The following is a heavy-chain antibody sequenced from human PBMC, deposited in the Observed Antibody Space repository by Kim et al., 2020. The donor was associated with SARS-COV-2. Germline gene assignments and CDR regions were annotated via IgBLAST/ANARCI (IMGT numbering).Heavy chain of an antibody. D-gene: IGHD3-3*01. Sequence: SQTLSLTCTVSGGSISSGDYYWSWIRQPPGKGLEWIGYIYYSGSTYYNPSLKSRVTISVDTSKNQFSLKLSSVTAADTAVYYCAREGRFLEWLLSNYYYYYMDGWGKGTTVTVSS. CDR3: AREGRFLEWLLSNYYYYYMDG. CDR2: IYYSGST. J-gene: IGHJ6*03. V-gene: IGHV4-30-4*01. CDR1: GGSISSGDYY.